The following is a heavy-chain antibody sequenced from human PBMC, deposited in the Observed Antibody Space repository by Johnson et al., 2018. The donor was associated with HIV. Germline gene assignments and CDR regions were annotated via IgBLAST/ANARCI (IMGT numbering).Heavy chain of an antibody. CDR3: ARMTVTSPGFFDI. CDR1: GFTFSGYG. CDR2: ISYDGSNK. V-gene: IGHV3-30*03. Sequence: QVKLVESGGGEVQPGRSLRLSCAASGFTFSGYGMHWVRQAPGKGLEWVAVISYDGSNKYYAESVKGRFTISRDNSKNTLYLQMNSLRTEDTAVYYCARMTVTSPGFFDIWGQGTMVTVSS. J-gene: IGHJ3*02. D-gene: IGHD4-17*01.